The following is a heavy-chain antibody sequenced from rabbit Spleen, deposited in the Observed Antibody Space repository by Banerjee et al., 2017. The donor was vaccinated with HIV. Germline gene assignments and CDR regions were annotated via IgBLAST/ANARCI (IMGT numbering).Heavy chain of an antibody. CDR1: GIDFSDYYY. Sequence: QSLEESGGDLVKPGASLTLTCTASGIDFSDYYYMNWVRQAPGKGLEWIACIYTNNGAAYYASWAKGRFTISKTSSTTVTLQMTSLTVADTATYFCARSIRSSGYDGTNLWGPGTLVTVS. D-gene: IGHD1-1*01. J-gene: IGHJ4*01. CDR3: ARSIRSSGYDGTNL. CDR2: IYTNNGAA. V-gene: IGHV1S40*01.